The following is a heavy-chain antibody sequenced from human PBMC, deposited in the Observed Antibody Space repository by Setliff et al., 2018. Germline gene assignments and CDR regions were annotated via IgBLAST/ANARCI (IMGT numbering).Heavy chain of an antibody. Sequence: GGSLRLSCAASGFTFRSYWMSWVRQAPGKGLEWVANIKKDGSNKYYADSVKGRFTISRDNSKNTLYLQMNSLRAEDTAVYYCAALENYYDSSGSDYWGQGTLVTVSS. J-gene: IGHJ4*02. CDR3: AALENYYDSSGSDY. D-gene: IGHD3-22*01. CDR1: GFTFRSYW. CDR2: IKKDGSNK. V-gene: IGHV3-7*01.